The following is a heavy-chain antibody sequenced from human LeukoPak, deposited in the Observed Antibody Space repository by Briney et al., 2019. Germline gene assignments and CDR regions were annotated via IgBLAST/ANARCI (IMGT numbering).Heavy chain of an antibody. D-gene: IGHD2/OR15-2a*01. CDR1: GGSMSTYY. V-gene: IGHV4-59*01. Sequence: KPSETLSLTCIVSGGSMSTYYWSWIRQPPGKGLEWIGYIYYPGSTNYNPSLKSRVAISVDASKNQFSLKLSSVTAADTAVYHCARAPTWNYGMDVWGQGTTVTVSS. J-gene: IGHJ6*02. CDR3: ARAPTWNYGMDV. CDR2: IYYPGST.